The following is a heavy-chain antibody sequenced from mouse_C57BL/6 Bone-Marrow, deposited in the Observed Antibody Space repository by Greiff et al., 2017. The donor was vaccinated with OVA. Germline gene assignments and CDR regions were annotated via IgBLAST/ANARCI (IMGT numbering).Heavy chain of an antibody. D-gene: IGHD1-1*01. J-gene: IGHJ4*01. CDR3: TRGVFYYGSPHYYAMDY. CDR2: IYPGNSDT. V-gene: IGHV1-5*01. CDR1: GYTFTSYW. Sequence: VQLKESGTVLARPGASVKMSCKTSGYTFTSYWMHWVKQRPGQGLEWIGAIYPGNSDTSYNQKFKGKAKLTAVTSASTAYMELSSLTNEDSAVYYCTRGVFYYGSPHYYAMDYWGQGTSVTVSS.